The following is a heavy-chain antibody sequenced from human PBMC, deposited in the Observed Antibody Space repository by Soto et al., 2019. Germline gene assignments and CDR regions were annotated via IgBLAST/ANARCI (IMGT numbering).Heavy chain of an antibody. J-gene: IGHJ4*02. Sequence: QVQLVQSGAEVKKPGASVKVSCKASGYTFTSYAMHWVRQAPGQRLEWMGWINAGNGNTKYSQKFQGRVTITRDTSASTAYLELSSLRSEDTAAYYCARDYDRSGYHDYWGQGSLVTVSS. CDR1: GYTFTSYA. D-gene: IGHD3-22*01. CDR2: INAGNGNT. V-gene: IGHV1-3*01. CDR3: ARDYDRSGYHDY.